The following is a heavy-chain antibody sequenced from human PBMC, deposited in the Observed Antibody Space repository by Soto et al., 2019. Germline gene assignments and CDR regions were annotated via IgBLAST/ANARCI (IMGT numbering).Heavy chain of an antibody. Sequence: QVQLQESGPGVVKPSQTMSLTCTVSGESITSGGYYWRWLRQQPGKGLEWIGYIYHSGGASYNPSLRGRAVISIDTSKNQFFLRMNAVTAADTATYYCARDYYGAGSHYYYYGMEVWGQGTTVTVSS. D-gene: IGHD3-10*01. J-gene: IGHJ6*02. CDR1: GESITSGGYY. CDR3: ARDYYGAGSHYYYYGMEV. CDR2: IYHSGGA. V-gene: IGHV4-31*03.